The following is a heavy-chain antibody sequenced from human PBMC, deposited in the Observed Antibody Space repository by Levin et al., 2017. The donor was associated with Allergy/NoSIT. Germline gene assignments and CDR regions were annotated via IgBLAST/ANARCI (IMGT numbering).Heavy chain of an antibody. CDR2: ISGSGGST. Sequence: PGGSLRLSCAASGFTFSSYAMSWVRQAPGKGLEWVSAISGSGGSTYYADSVKGRFTISRDNSKNTLYLQMNSLRAEDTAVYYCAKDPAYREVVVAATPLDYWGQGTLVTVSS. CDR3: AKDPAYREVVVAATPLDY. D-gene: IGHD2-15*01. CDR1: GFTFSSYA. V-gene: IGHV3-23*01. J-gene: IGHJ4*02.